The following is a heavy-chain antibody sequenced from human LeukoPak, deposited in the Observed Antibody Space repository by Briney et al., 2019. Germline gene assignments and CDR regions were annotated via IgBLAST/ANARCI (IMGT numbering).Heavy chain of an antibody. CDR1: GYTFTGYY. V-gene: IGHV1-2*02. CDR3: ARAGSSSRWVNDY. J-gene: IGHJ4*02. CDR2: INPNSGGT. Sequence: ASVNVSCTASGYTFTGYYMHWVRQAPGQGLEWMGWINPNSGGTNYAQKFQGRVTMTSDTSISTAYMELSRLTSDDTAVYYCARAGSSSRWVNDYWGQGTLVTVSS. D-gene: IGHD6-13*01.